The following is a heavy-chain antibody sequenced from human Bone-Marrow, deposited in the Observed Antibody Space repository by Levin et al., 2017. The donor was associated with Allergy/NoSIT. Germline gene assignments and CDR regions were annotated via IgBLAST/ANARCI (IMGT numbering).Heavy chain of an antibody. CDR1: GFTFDDYA. J-gene: IGHJ4*02. CDR3: TRGHYYYASGSYADY. V-gene: IGHV3-9*01. Sequence: SLKISCAASGFTFDDYAMYWVRQAPGKGLEWVSGISWNSGAIGYSDSVKGRFTISRDNAKNSLYLQINSLRAEDTALYYCTRGHYYYASGSYADYWGQGTLVTVSS. CDR2: ISWNSGAI. D-gene: IGHD3-10*01.